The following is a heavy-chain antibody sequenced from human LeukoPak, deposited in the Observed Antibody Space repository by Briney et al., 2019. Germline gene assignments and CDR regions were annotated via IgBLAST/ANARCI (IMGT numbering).Heavy chain of an antibody. CDR1: GFTFGNFA. J-gene: IGHJ4*01. CDR3: AKGLQHSNLD. V-gene: IGHV3-23*01. CDR2: ITGSGGGK. Sequence: GGSLRLSCAASGFTFGNFAMTWVRQAPGKGLEWVSAITGSGGGKYYADSVKGRFVISRDNSGNTLDLQMNSLRAEDTAVYYCAKGLQHSNLDWGHGTLVTVSS. D-gene: IGHD5-18*01.